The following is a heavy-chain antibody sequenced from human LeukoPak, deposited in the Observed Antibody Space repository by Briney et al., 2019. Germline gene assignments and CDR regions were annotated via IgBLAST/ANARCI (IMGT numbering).Heavy chain of an antibody. CDR3: ARVVAQYYDILTGYYKYYYGMDV. J-gene: IGHJ6*02. CDR2: TSSSSSYI. D-gene: IGHD3-9*01. V-gene: IGHV3-21*01. Sequence: GGSLRLSCAASGFTFSSYSMNWVRQAPGRGLEWVSSTSSSSSYIYYADSVKGRSTISRDNAKNSLYLQMNSLRAEDTAVYYCARVVAQYYDILTGYYKYYYGMDVWGQGTTVTVSS. CDR1: GFTFSSYS.